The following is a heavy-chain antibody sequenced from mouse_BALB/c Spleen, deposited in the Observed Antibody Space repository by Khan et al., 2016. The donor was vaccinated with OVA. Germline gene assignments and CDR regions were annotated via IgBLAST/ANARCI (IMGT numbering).Heavy chain of an antibody. Sequence: QVQLQQSGAELMKPGASVKISCKATGYIFSSYWIEWVKQRPGHGLEWIGEILPGSGTTNYNEKFKGKATFTAETSSNTAYMQHSSLTADDSAVYYCARYGNHWNFDVWGAGTTVTVSS. J-gene: IGHJ1*01. CDR3: ARYGNHWNFDV. D-gene: IGHD2-1*01. CDR2: ILPGSGTT. V-gene: IGHV1-9*01. CDR1: GYIFSSYW.